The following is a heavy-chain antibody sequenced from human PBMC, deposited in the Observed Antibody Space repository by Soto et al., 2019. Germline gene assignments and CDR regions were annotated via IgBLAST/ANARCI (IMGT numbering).Heavy chain of an antibody. CDR3: AKGSASSGPYYFDY. CDR2: ITDSGGDT. CDR1: GFTFSSYA. D-gene: IGHD6-13*01. J-gene: IGHJ4*02. Sequence: GGSLRLSCAASGFTFSSYAMSWVRQAPGKGLEWVSAITDSGGDTYHADSVKGRFTISRDNSKNTLYMQMNSLTAEDTAVYYCAKGSASSGPYYFDYWGQGTLVTVSS. V-gene: IGHV3-23*01.